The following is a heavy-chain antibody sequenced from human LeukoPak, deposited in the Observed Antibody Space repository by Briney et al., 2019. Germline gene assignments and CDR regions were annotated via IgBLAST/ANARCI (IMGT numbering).Heavy chain of an antibody. J-gene: IGHJ4*02. CDR2: ISSSSSYI. CDR3: ARDAYGDYVGYFDY. CDR1: GFTFSGCA. D-gene: IGHD4-17*01. Sequence: GGSLRLSCAASGFTFSGCAMSWVRQAPGKGLEWVSSISSSSSYIYYADSVKGRFTISRDNAKNSLYLQMNSLRAEDTAVYYCARDAYGDYVGYFDYWGQGTLVTVSS. V-gene: IGHV3-21*01.